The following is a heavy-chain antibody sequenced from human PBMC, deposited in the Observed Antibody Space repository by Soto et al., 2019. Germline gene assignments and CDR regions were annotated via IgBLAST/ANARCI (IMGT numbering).Heavy chain of an antibody. D-gene: IGHD3-10*01. Sequence: GSLRLSCVASGLTFGSRAMTWVRQSPGEGLQWVSTIADTGGDAKYADSVRGRFVISRDNSKKTLYLQMTSLTAEDSAMYYCARGSTDSYPGSRIFDFWGRGTLVTVSS. CDR1: GLTFGSRA. CDR3: ARGSTDSYPGSRIFDF. CDR2: IADTGGDA. J-gene: IGHJ4*02. V-gene: IGHV3-23*01.